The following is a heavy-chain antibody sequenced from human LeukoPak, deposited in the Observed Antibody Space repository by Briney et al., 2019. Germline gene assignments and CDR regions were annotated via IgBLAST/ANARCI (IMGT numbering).Heavy chain of an antibody. CDR1: GFTFSSYG. CDR2: IWYDGINE. J-gene: IGHJ4*02. CDR3: ASLYDSSGPLDY. V-gene: IGHV3-33*01. D-gene: IGHD3-22*01. Sequence: GRSLRLSCAASGFTFSSYGMHWVRQAPGKGLEWVAVIWYDGINEYYADSVKGRFTISRDNSKNTLYLQMNSLRAEDTAVYYCASLYDSSGPLDYWGQGTLVTVSS.